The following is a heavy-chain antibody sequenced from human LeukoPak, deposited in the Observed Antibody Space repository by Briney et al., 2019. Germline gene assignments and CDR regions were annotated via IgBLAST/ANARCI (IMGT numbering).Heavy chain of an antibody. V-gene: IGHV3-30*04. Sequence: GGSLRLSCAASGFTFSVYAMHWVRQAPGKGLEWVAIISYDGSNKYYADSVKGRFTISRDNSKNTVYLQMNSLRAEDTAVYYCARDPDILLGVNFDYWGQGALVIVSS. CDR3: ARDPDILLGVNFDY. CDR2: ISYDGSNK. J-gene: IGHJ4*02. CDR1: GFTFSVYA. D-gene: IGHD2-21*01.